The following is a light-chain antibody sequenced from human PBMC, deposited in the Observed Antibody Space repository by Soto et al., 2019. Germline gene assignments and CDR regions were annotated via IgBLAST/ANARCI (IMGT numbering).Light chain of an antibody. CDR3: QQYYNWPLT. J-gene: IGKJ5*01. Sequence: EIVMTQSPATLSVSPGDRATLSCRASENVKFNLAWYRQRPGQAPRLLFYNASTRATAFPARFSGSGSGTDYILTISSLQSEDFAVYYCQQYYNWPLTFGQGTRLEIK. V-gene: IGKV3-15*01. CDR2: NAS. CDR1: ENVKFN.